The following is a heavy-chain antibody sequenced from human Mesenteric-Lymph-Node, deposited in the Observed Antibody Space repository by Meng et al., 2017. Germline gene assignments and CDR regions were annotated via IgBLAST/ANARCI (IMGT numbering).Heavy chain of an antibody. J-gene: IGHJ4*02. CDR3: AKSSLHAGTLYFDS. D-gene: IGHD2-21*02. CDR2: VNAASGNT. CDR1: GYSFTTYG. V-gene: IGHV1-3*01. Sequence: QVQLVQSGAEVKNPGASVKASCKTSGYSFTTYGIHWVRQAPGQSLEWMGWVNAASGNTSYSQKFQDRVTINRENSASSAYMEVSSLRSEDTAVYYCAKSSLHAGTLYFDSWGQGTLVTVSS.